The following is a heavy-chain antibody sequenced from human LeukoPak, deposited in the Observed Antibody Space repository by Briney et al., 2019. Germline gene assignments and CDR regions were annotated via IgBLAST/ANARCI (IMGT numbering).Heavy chain of an antibody. CDR3: AKGLNYYDSSGYFS. CDR2: IYSGGST. J-gene: IGHJ4*02. CDR1: GFTVSSNY. Sequence: GGSLRLSCAASGFTVSSNYMSWVRQAPGKGLEWVSVIYSGGSTYYADSVKGRFTISRDNSKNTLYLQMNSLRAEDTAVYYCAKGLNYYDSSGYFSWGQGTLVTVSS. V-gene: IGHV3-53*01. D-gene: IGHD3-22*01.